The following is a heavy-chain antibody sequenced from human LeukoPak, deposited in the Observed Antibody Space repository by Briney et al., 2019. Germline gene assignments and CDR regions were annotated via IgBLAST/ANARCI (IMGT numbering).Heavy chain of an antibody. CDR3: AFVVVPAAVGGPPYGMDV. D-gene: IGHD2-2*01. CDR2: INPNSGDT. V-gene: IGHV1-2*02. J-gene: IGHJ6*02. Sequence: ASVKVSCKASGFPFTGYYMHWVRQAPGQGLEWMGWINPNSGDTNYAQKFQGRVTMTRDTSISTAYMDLGRLTSDDTAVYFCAFVVVPAAVGGPPYGMDVWGQGTTVTVSS. CDR1: GFPFTGYY.